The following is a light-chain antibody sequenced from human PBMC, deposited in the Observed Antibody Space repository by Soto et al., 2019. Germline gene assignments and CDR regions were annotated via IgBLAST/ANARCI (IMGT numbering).Light chain of an antibody. Sequence: EIVLTQSPGTLSLSPGGRATLSCRASQSVSSSYLAWYQQKPGQAPRLLIYGASSRATGIPDRFSGSGSGTDFTLTISRLEPEDFAVYYCQQYGGSPITFGQGTRLEIK. CDR3: QQYGGSPIT. CDR2: GAS. CDR1: QSVSSSY. V-gene: IGKV3-20*01. J-gene: IGKJ5*01.